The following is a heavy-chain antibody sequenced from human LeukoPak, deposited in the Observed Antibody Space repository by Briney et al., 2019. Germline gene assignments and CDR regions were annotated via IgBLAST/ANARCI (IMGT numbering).Heavy chain of an antibody. CDR2: ISSSSSYI. CDR3: ARHVGFITMVRGVINSNWFDP. D-gene: IGHD3-10*01. Sequence: GGSLRLSCAASGFTFSSYSMNWVRQAPGKGLEWVSSISSSSSYIYYADSVKGRFTISRDNAKNSLYLQMNSLRAEDTAVYYCARHVGFITMVRGVINSNWFDPWGQGTLVTVSS. V-gene: IGHV3-21*01. CDR1: GFTFSSYS. J-gene: IGHJ5*02.